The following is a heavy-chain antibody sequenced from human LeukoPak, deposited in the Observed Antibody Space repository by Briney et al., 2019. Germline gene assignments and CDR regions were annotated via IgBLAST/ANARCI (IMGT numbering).Heavy chain of an antibody. CDR3: ARVSNIYYPIGS. CDR1: GFTVSSDY. D-gene: IGHD3-10*01. Sequence: GGSLRLSCAASGFTVSSDYMSWVRQAPGKGLEWVSVIFSGGTIYYADSVKGRFTISRDHSKNTLYLQMNSLRAEDTAVYYCARVSNIYYPIGSWGQGTPLTVSS. J-gene: IGHJ5*02. V-gene: IGHV3-53*01. CDR2: IFSGGTI.